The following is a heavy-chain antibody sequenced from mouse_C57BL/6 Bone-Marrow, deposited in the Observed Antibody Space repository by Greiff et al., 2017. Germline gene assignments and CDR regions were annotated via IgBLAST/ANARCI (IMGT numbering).Heavy chain of an antibody. D-gene: IGHD1-1*01. J-gene: IGHJ2*01. CDR3: ASGLYGSRGY. CDR1: GYTFTSYG. V-gene: IGHV1-69*01. CDR2: IDPSDSYT. Sequence: QVQLQQPGAELVMPGASVKLSCKASGYTFTSYGMHWVKQRPGQGLEWIGEIDPSDSYTNYNQKFKGKSTLSVDKSSSTAYMQLSSLTSEDSAVYYCASGLYGSRGYWGQGTTLTVSS.